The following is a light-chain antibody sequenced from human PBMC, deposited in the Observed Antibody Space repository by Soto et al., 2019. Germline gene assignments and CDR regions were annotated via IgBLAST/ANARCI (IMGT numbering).Light chain of an antibody. V-gene: IGLV2-14*01. CDR3: SSYTNTNTLVV. J-gene: IGLJ3*02. CDR1: SSDVGNYNY. CDR2: EVS. Sequence: QSALAQPASVSGSPGQSITISCTGTSSDVGNYNYVSWYQQRPGKAPKLIIYEVSNRPSGVSNRFSGSKSGYTASLTISGLQAEDKADYYCSSYTNTNTLVVFGGGTKLTVL.